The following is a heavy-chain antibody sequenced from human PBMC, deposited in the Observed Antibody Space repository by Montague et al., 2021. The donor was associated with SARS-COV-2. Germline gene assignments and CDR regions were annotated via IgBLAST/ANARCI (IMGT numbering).Heavy chain of an antibody. Sequence: SETLSLTCTVSGGSISSYYWSWIRQPPGKGLEWIGYVYYSGSTNYNPSLKSRVTISVDTSKNQFSLKLSSVTAADTAVYYCARGSGWMGNAFDIWGQGTMVTVSS. J-gene: IGHJ3*02. CDR2: VYYSGST. CDR1: GGSISSYY. D-gene: IGHD6-19*01. V-gene: IGHV4-59*01. CDR3: ARGSGWMGNAFDI.